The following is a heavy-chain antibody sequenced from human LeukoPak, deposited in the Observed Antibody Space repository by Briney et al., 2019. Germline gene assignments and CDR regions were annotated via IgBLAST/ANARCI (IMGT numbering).Heavy chain of an antibody. Sequence: PGGSLRLSCAAAAFTFSSYWMHWVRQAPGKGLVWVSRINSAGSSTSYADSVKGRFTISRDNAKNTLYLQMNSLRAEDTAMYYCARGSDCSGGSCYSYWYFDLWGRGTLVTVSS. J-gene: IGHJ2*01. D-gene: IGHD2-15*01. CDR2: INSAGSST. CDR1: AFTFSSYW. V-gene: IGHV3-74*01. CDR3: ARGSDCSGGSCYSYWYFDL.